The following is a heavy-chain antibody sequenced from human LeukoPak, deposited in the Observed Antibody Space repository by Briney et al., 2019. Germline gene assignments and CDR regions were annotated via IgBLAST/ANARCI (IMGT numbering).Heavy chain of an antibody. D-gene: IGHD3-10*01. V-gene: IGHV3-30*02. J-gene: IGHJ4*02. CDR2: IRYDGSNK. CDR3: AKGITMVRGVIAVPYYFDY. CDR1: GFTFSSYG. Sequence: PGGSLRLSCAASGFTFSSYGMHWVRQAPGKVLEWVAFIRYDGSNKYYADSVKGRFTISRDNSKNTLYLQMNSLRAEDTAVYYCAKGITMVRGVIAVPYYFDYWGQGTLVTVSS.